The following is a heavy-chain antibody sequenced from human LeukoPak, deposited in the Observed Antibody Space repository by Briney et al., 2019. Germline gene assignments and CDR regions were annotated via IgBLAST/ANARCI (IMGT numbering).Heavy chain of an antibody. CDR1: GFIFSDAW. D-gene: IGHD1-20*01. Sequence: GGSLRLFCAASGFIFSDAWLSWVRQAPGKGLEWVGRIKRKSAGGTIDYAAPVKGRFTISRDNAEHTLYLQMNSLRAEDTAFYYCVKETNWNDAGRYFDYWGQGTLVTVPS. J-gene: IGHJ4*02. CDR3: VKETNWNDAGRYFDY. V-gene: IGHV3-15*05. CDR2: IKRKSAGGTI.